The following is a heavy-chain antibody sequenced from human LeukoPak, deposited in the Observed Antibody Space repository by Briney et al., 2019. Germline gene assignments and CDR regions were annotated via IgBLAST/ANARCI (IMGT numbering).Heavy chain of an antibody. CDR3: ARGRRYSSPIDY. CDR1: GYTFTDYY. Sequence: ASVKVSCKASGYTFTDYYMHWVRRAPGQGLEWMAWINPNTGGTNYAQNFQGRVTLTRDTSINTAYMELSRLRSDDTAVYYCARGRRYSSPIDYWGQGTLVTVSS. J-gene: IGHJ4*02. V-gene: IGHV1-2*02. D-gene: IGHD6-13*01. CDR2: INPNTGGT.